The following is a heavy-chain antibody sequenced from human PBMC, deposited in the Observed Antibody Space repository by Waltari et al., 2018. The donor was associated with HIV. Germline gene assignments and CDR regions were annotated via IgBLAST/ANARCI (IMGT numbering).Heavy chain of an antibody. V-gene: IGHV1-46*01. CDR3: ARDMAVGDYYYGMDV. D-gene: IGHD6-19*01. CDR1: GYTFTSHY. J-gene: IGHJ6*02. CDR2: ITPSGFGT. Sequence: QVQLVQSGAEVKKPGASVKVSCKASGYTFTSHYMHWVRQAPGQGLGWMGIITPSGFGTNYPQKFRGRVTLTRDTSTSTDYMELTILGSDDTAVYYCARDMAVGDYYYGMDVWGQGTTVTVSS.